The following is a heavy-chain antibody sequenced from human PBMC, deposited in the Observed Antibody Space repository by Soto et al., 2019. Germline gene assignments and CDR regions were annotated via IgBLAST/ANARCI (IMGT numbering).Heavy chain of an antibody. CDR3: ARDGGGSGVRGVIHFDY. J-gene: IGHJ4*02. V-gene: IGHV3-33*01. CDR1: GFTFSSYG. Sequence: GGSLRLSCAASGFTFSSYGMHWVRQAPGKGLEWVAVIWYDGSNKYYADSVKGRFTISRDNSKNTLYLQMNSLRAEDTAVYYCARDGGGSGVRGVIHFDYWGQGTLVTVSS. CDR2: IWYDGSNK. D-gene: IGHD3-10*01.